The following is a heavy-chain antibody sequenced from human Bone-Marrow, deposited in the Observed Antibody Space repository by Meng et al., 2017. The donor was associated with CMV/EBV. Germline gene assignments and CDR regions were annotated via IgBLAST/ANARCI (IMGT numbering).Heavy chain of an antibody. Sequence: GRSLRHSCPASRFTFSSYSMNWVRQAPGKGLEWVSSISSSSSYIYYADSVKGRFTISRDNAKNSLYLQMNSLRAEDTAVYYCARGGVDFWSGYYRPTYYFDYWGQGTLVTVSS. CDR1: RFTFSSYS. J-gene: IGHJ4*02. D-gene: IGHD3-3*01. V-gene: IGHV3-21*01. CDR3: ARGGVDFWSGYYRPTYYFDY. CDR2: ISSSSSYI.